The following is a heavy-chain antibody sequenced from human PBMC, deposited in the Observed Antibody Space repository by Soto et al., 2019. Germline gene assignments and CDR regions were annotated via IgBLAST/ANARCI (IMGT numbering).Heavy chain of an antibody. CDR3: ATLPRGDYEGIDF. CDR2: IYPGDSDT. CDR1: GYSFTSYW. V-gene: IGHV5-51*01. Sequence: GESLKISCKGSGYSFTSYWICWVPQMPGKSLECMGIIYPGDSDTRYTPSFQGQVTISADKSISSAYLQWSSLKASDTAMYYGATLPRGDYEGIDFWGQGTTVTVSS. J-gene: IGHJ6*02.